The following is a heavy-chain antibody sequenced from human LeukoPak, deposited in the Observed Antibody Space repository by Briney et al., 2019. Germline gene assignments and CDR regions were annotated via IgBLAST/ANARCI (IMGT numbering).Heavy chain of an antibody. CDR1: GFTFGSYS. D-gene: IGHD2-15*01. V-gene: IGHV3-30*18. Sequence: GKSLRLSCVASGFTFGSYSMHWVRQAPGKGLEWVAVISYDGSNKYYADSVKGRFTISRDNSKNTLYLQMNSLRAEDTAVYYCAKDGGSVVVVAATRLPPVYWGQGTLVTVSS. J-gene: IGHJ4*02. CDR2: ISYDGSNK. CDR3: AKDGGSVVVVAATRLPPVY.